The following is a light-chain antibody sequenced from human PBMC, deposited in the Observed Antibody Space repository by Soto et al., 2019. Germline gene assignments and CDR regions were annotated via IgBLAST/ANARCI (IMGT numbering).Light chain of an antibody. CDR3: QQYGNSLWT. Sequence: EIVLTQSPGTLSLSPGEGATLSCRASQTISNNNLAWYRQRPGQSPRLLIYAASSRATGIPDRFSGSGSGTDFTLTISRVEPEDFAVYYCQQYGNSLWTFGQGTKVEIK. J-gene: IGKJ1*01. CDR2: AAS. CDR1: QTISNNN. V-gene: IGKV3-20*01.